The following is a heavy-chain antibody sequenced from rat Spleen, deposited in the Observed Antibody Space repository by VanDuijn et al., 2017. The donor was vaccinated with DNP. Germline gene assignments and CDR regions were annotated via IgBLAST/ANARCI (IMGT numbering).Heavy chain of an antibody. Sequence: EVQLVESGGGFVQPGRSLKLSCAASGFTFSNYGMAWVRQAPTKGLEWVASITSSGGSTYYPDSVKGRFTISRDNAKNTLYLQMNSLRSEDTATYYCARDQRGFAYWGQGTLVTVSS. CDR3: ARDQRGFAY. D-gene: IGHD4-3*01. V-gene: IGHV5S13*01. CDR1: GFTFSNYG. J-gene: IGHJ3*01. CDR2: ITSSGGST.